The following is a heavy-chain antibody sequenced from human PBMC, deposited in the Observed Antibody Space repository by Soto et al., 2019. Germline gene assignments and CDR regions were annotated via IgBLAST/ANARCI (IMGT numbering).Heavy chain of an antibody. V-gene: IGHV4-31*03. CDR2: IYYSGST. D-gene: IGHD2-21*02. J-gene: IGHJ6*02. CDR3: ARVCGGDCHNVMDV. Sequence: QVQLQESGPGLVKPSQTLSLTCTVSGGSISSGGYYWSWIRQHPGRGLEWIGYIYYSGSTSYNPSLKSRATISVDTSKHQFSLKLSSVTAADTAVYYCARVCGGDCHNVMDVWGQGTTVTVSS. CDR1: GGSISSGGYY.